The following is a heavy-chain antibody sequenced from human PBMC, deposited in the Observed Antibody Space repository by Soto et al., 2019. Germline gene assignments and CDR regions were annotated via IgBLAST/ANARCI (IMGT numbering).Heavy chain of an antibody. CDR1: GYTFTSYY. Sequence: QVQLVQSGAEVKKPGASVKVSCKASGYTFTSYYMHWVRQAPGQGLEWMGIINPSGGSTSYAQKFQGQGTMTRGTATGTVYMGVRKLRFEETGVYFCARGNYGAACYHFGFRGPGTPVTVSS. J-gene: IGHJ4*02. D-gene: IGHD3-16*01. V-gene: IGHV1-46*01. CDR3: ARGNYGAACYHFGF. CDR2: INPSGGST.